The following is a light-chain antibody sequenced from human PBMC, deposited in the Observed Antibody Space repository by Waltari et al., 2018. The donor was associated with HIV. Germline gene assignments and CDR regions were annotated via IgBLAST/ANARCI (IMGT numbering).Light chain of an antibody. CDR2: EVS. V-gene: IGLV2-8*01. J-gene: IGLJ2*01. Sequence: QSALTQPPSASGSPGQSVTISCTGTTKDGGLYNSVSWYQQNPGEAPKLIIFEVSKRPSGVPDRFSGSKSGNTASLTVSGLQSEDEADYFCSSYAGSNTLLFGGGTKLTVL. CDR3: SSYAGSNTLL. CDR1: TKDGGLYNS.